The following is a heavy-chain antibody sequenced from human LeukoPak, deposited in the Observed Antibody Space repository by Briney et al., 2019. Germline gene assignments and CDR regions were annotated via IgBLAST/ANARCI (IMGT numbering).Heavy chain of an antibody. Sequence: ASVKVSCKTSGYTFTGLYIHCVRQAPAQGLKWMGWIYPNSGDTSYSQLFQGRVTMTRDTSINTAYFEINNLRFDDTAVYYCVSHHWTTLTMGDYWGQGTLVTVSS. CDR3: VSHHWTTLTMGDY. V-gene: IGHV1-2*02. J-gene: IGHJ4*02. CDR1: GYTFTGLY. CDR2: IYPNSGDT. D-gene: IGHD1-1*01.